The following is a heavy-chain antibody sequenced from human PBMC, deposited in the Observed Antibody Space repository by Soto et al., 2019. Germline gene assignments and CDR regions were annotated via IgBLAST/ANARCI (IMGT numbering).Heavy chain of an antibody. J-gene: IGHJ3*02. CDR2: IYHTVNT. Sequence: QVRLHESGPGLVKPSETLSLTCTVSTDSFNDYYWSWIRQPPGKGLEWIGSIYHTVNTNYNPSLVSRVSISVDTSKIQFSLSLSSVTAADTAVYYCARDVGIHDAFDIWGQGTLVSVSS. V-gene: IGHV4-59*13. D-gene: IGHD5-18*01. CDR3: ARDVGIHDAFDI. CDR1: TDSFNDYY.